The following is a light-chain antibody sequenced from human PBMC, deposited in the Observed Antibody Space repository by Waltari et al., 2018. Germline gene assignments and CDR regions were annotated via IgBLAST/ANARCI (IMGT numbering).Light chain of an antibody. CDR1: SGHSSNV. J-gene: IGLJ3*02. Sequence: QLVLTQSPSASPSLGASVKLTCTLSSGHSSNVIAWLQQQPEKGPRYLMKVNSDCSHSKGDEIPDRFSGSSSGTERYLTISSLQSEDEADYYCQTGGHGTWVFGGGTKLTVL. CDR3: QTGGHGTWV. V-gene: IGLV4-69*01. CDR2: VNSDCSH.